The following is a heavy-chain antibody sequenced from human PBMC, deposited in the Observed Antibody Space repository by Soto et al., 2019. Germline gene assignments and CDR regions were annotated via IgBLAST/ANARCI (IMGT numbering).Heavy chain of an antibody. CDR2: ISGYNGNT. Sequence: QVQLVQSRGEVKKPGASVKVSCKTSGYSFTTYGISWVRQAPGQGLEWMGWISGYNGNTNYAQNLQGRVTMTTDTSTSTAYMERRSRRSDDTAVYYCTGEGTATYYYDGKDVWGQGSTGTVSS. CDR3: TGEGTATYYYDGKDV. CDR1: GYSFTTYG. V-gene: IGHV1-18*01. D-gene: IGHD6-25*01. J-gene: IGHJ6*02.